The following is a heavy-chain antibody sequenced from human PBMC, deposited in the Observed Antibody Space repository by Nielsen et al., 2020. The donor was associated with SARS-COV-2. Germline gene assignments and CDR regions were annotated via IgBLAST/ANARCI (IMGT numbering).Heavy chain of an antibody. CDR2: IYYSGST. V-gene: IGHV4-59*01. CDR1: GGSISSYY. CDR3: ARKTIEYSSSKGYYYYMDV. Sequence: SETLSLTCTVSGGSISSYYWSWIRQPPGKGLEWIGYIYYSGSTNYNPSLKSRVTISVDTSKNQFSLKLSSVTAADTAVYYCARKTIEYSSSKGYYYYMDVWGKGTTVTVSS. D-gene: IGHD6-6*01. J-gene: IGHJ6*03.